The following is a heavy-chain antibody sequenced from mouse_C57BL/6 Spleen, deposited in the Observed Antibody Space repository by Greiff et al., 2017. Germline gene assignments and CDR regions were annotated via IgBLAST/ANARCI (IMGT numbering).Heavy chain of an antibody. V-gene: IGHV2-2*01. J-gene: IGHJ2*01. D-gene: IGHD2-2*01. CDR3: ARRGKLDDGYDGFDY. CDR2: IRSGGST. Sequence: QVQLKESGPGLVQPSQSLSITCTVSGFSLTSYGVHWVRQSPGKGLEWLGVIRSGGSTDYNAAFISRLSISKDNSKSHVICQMNSLQADDTARYYCARRGKLDDGYDGFDYWGQGTTLTVSS. CDR1: GFSLTSYG.